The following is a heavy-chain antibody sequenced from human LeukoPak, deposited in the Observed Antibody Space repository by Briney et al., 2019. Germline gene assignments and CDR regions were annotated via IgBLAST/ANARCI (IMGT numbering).Heavy chain of an antibody. CDR3: TRDMWGTFDY. Sequence: GGSLRLSCAASGFTFSDFWMHWVRQTPGKGLVWVSRINPDGSTISYADSVKGRFIISRDNAKNTLYLQMNSLRAEDTAVYYCTRDMWGTFDYWGQGTLVTVSS. D-gene: IGHD7-27*01. CDR1: GFTFSDFW. CDR2: INPDGSTI. J-gene: IGHJ4*02. V-gene: IGHV3-74*01.